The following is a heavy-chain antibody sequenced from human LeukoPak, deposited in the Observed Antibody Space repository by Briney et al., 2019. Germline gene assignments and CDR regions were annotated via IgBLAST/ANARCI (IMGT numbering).Heavy chain of an antibody. Sequence: PSETLSLTCTVSGGSISSSTYFWGWIRQPPGKGLEWIGTIYYSGSTYYNPSLKSRVTISVDSSKNQFSLRLSSVTAADTAVYXXXXXXLTWLQSRTSWFDPWGQGTLVTVSS. CDR1: GGSISSSTYF. CDR2: IYYSGST. CDR3: XXXXLTWLQSRTSWFDP. V-gene: IGHV4-39*07. J-gene: IGHJ5*02. D-gene: IGHD5-24*01.